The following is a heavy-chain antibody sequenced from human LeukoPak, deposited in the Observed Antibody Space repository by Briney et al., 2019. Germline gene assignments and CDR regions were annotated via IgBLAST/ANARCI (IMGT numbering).Heavy chain of an antibody. J-gene: IGHJ2*01. D-gene: IGHD6-13*01. V-gene: IGHV4-59*01. CDR1: GGSISTYY. CDR3: AREWQQLVPRYFDL. CDR2: IYYSGST. Sequence: SETLSPTCTVSGGSISTYYWSWIRQPPGKGLEWIGYIYYSGSTNYNPSLKSRVTISIDTSKNQFSLRLSSVTAADTAVYYCAREWQQLVPRYFDLWGRGTLVTVSS.